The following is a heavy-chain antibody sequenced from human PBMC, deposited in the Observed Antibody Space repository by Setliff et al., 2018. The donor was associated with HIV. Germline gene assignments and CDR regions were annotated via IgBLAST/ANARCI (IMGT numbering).Heavy chain of an antibody. CDR1: GGSFSHYY. V-gene: IGHV4-34*01. Sequence: NPSETLSLTCAVYGGSFSHYYWTWIRQSPGKGLEWIAEINQERTTFYNPSLKSRVIMSLDTSRNEVSLRLNSVTAADTATYFCARVRLSFDNVRCFDLWGQGTLVTVSS. CDR2: INQERTT. D-gene: IGHD1-20*01. J-gene: IGHJ5*02. CDR3: ARVRLSFDNVRCFDL.